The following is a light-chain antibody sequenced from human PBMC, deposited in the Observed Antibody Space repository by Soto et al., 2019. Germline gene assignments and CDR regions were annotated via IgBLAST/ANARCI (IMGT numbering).Light chain of an antibody. CDR2: AAS. Sequence: EIVLTQSPGTLSLSPGERAALSCRASQSVSSTYLSWYQQKPGQAPRLLIYAASSRETGIPDTFSGSGSGTDFTLTISRVKPEDFAVYYCEQYDTSPYTFGQGTKLEIK. CDR3: EQYDTSPYT. V-gene: IGKV3-20*01. J-gene: IGKJ2*01. CDR1: QSVSSTY.